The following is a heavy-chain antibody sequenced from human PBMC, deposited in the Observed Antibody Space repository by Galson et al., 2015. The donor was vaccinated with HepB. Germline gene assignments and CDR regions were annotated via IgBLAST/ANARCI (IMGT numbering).Heavy chain of an antibody. D-gene: IGHD6-19*01. V-gene: IGHV3-30*18. CDR3: AKAPYSSGYVDY. J-gene: IGHJ4*02. Sequence: SLRLSCAASGFTFSSYGMHWVRQAPGKGLEWVAVISYDGSNKYYADSVKGRFTISRDNSKNTLYLQMNSLRAEDTAVYYCAKAPYSSGYVDYWGQGTLVTVSS. CDR2: ISYDGSNK. CDR1: GFTFSSYG.